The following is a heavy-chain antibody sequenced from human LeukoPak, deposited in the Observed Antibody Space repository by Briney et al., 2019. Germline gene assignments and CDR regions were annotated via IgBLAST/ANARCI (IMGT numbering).Heavy chain of an antibody. Sequence: PGGSLRLSCAASGFTFSSYGMHWVRQAPGKGLEWVGRIKSKPDGGTTDYGAPVKGRFTISRDDSKNTLYLQMSSLKTDDTAVYYCTTEIDWGQGTLVTVSS. CDR2: IKSKPDGGTT. CDR1: GFTFSSYG. D-gene: IGHD2/OR15-2a*01. V-gene: IGHV3-15*01. J-gene: IGHJ4*02. CDR3: TTEID.